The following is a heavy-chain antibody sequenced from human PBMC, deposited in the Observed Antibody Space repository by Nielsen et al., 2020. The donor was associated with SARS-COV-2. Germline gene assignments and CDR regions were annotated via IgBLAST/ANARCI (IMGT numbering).Heavy chain of an antibody. CDR2: SYYSGSA. J-gene: IGHJ6*03. D-gene: IGHD5-24*01. CDR3: AREDGYYYFIDV. Sequence: WIRQPPGKGLEWIGYSYYSGSAHYNPSLRSRVTISVDTSKNQFSLELSSVTAADTAVYYCAREDGYYYFIDVWGKGTTVTVSS. V-gene: IGHV4-31*02.